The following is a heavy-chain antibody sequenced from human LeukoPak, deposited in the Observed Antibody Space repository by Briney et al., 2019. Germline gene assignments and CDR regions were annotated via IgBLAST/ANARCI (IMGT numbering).Heavy chain of an antibody. CDR3: ARTPRALRYFDFYKYFDY. V-gene: IGHV4-34*01. J-gene: IGHJ4*02. D-gene: IGHD3-9*01. CDR1: GGSLSGYY. CDR2: INHSGST. Sequence: PSETLSLTCAVYGGSLSGYYWSWIRQPPGKGLEWIGEINHSGSTNYNPSLKSRVTISVDTSKNQFSLKLSSVTAADTAVYYCARTPRALRYFDFYKYFDYWGQGTLVTVSS.